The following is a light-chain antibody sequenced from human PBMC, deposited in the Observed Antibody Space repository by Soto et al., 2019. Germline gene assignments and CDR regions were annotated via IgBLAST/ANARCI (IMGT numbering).Light chain of an antibody. CDR2: ATS. V-gene: IGKV3-20*01. CDR1: QSVSSTY. J-gene: IGKJ4*01. CDR3: QRYAGAALT. Sequence: EIVLTQSPGTLSLSPGERATLSCRASQSVSSTYLSWYQQKPGQAPRLLIYATSRRATGIPDRFSGSGSGTDFTLTISRLEPEDFAVYYCQRYAGAALTFGGGTKVEIK.